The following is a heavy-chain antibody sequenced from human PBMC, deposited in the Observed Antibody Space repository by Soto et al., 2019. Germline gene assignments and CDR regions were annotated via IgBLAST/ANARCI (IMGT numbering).Heavy chain of an antibody. CDR3: ARHLGGYDSPGLDI. J-gene: IGHJ3*02. V-gene: IGHV5-51*01. CDR1: GYTFSSHW. Sequence: LGESLKISCKGSGYTFSSHWIGWVRQMPGKGLEWMGMIFGGDSDTRYSPSFQGQVTFSADKSINTAYLQWNSLKASDTALYYCARHLGGYDSPGLDIWGQGTMVTVSS. CDR2: IFGGDSDT. D-gene: IGHD5-12*01.